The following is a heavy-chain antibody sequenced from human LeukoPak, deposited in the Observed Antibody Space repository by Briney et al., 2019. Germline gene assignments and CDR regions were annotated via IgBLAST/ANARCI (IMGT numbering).Heavy chain of an antibody. CDR1: GGSLSNYY. CDR3: ARHLRNSFFDY. CDR2: IYYSGST. D-gene: IGHD2/OR15-2a*01. J-gene: IGHJ4*02. V-gene: IGHV4-59*08. Sequence: PSETLSLTCTVSGGSLSNYYWSWIRQPPGKGREWIGYIYYSGSTSYYPSLESRVTISVDTSKTQFSLKLSSVTAADTAVYYCARHLRNSFFDYWGQGTLVTVSS.